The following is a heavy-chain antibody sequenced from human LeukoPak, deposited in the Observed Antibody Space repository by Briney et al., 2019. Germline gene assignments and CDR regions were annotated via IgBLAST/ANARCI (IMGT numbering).Heavy chain of an antibody. CDR2: VYYTGST. CDR3: AREEGSSWSAFDY. J-gene: IGHJ4*02. V-gene: IGHV4-59*01. D-gene: IGHD6-13*01. CDR1: GGSIYSSY. Sequence: SETLSLTCKVSGGSIYSSYWTWIRQPPGKGLEWIGYVYYTGSTSYNPSLKSRVLISLDPSKDQFSLMLASVTAADTAVYYCAREEGSSWSAFDYWGQGNLVTVSS.